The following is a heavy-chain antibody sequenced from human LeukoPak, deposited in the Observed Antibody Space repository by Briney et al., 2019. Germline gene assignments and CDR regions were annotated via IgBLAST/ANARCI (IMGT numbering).Heavy chain of an antibody. D-gene: IGHD3/OR15-3a*01. V-gene: IGHV4-59*08. CDR3: ARGTRNFDY. Sequence: SETLSLTCTVSGVSISSYYWSWIRRPPGKGLEWIGYIYYSGSTNYNPSLKSRVTISVDTSKNQFSLKLRSVTAADTAVYYCARGTRNFDYWGQGTLVTVSS. J-gene: IGHJ4*02. CDR1: GVSISSYY. CDR2: IYYSGST.